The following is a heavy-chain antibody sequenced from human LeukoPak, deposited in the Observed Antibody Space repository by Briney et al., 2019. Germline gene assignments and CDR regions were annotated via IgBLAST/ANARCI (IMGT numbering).Heavy chain of an antibody. CDR3: TRDPNGDYVGAFDM. CDR1: GVTFSTYA. D-gene: IGHD4-17*01. Sequence: GGSLRLSCAASGVTFSTYAMTWVRQAPGKGLEWVSSIRGSGGGTDYADSVKGRFTISRHNSRDTLFLQMNSLRAEDTALYYCTRDPNGDYVGAFDMWGPGTMVTVSS. CDR2: IRGSGGGT. V-gene: IGHV3-23*01. J-gene: IGHJ3*02.